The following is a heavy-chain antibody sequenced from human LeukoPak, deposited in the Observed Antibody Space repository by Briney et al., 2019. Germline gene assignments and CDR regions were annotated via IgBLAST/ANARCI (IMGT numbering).Heavy chain of an antibody. CDR2: IYYSGST. Sequence: PGGSLRLSCAASGFTVSSNYMSWVRQAPGKGLEWIGYIYYSGSTNYNPSLKSRVTISVDTSKNQFSLKLSSVTAADTAVYYCARRDTYLAYCGGDCYSNWGQGTLVTVSS. D-gene: IGHD2-21*02. CDR1: GFTVSSNY. CDR3: ARRDTYLAYCGGDCYSN. J-gene: IGHJ4*02. V-gene: IGHV4-59*02.